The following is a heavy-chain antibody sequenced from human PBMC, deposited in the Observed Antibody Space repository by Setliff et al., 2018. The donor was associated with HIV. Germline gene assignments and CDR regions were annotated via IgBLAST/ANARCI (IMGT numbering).Heavy chain of an antibody. J-gene: IGHJ5*02. Sequence: PSETLSLTCAVSGGSISSTNWWSWVRQPPGKGLEWIGYIYYNGNAYYYNPSLKSRTTISLDTSMNQFSLKLTSVTAADTAVYYCASRIYYYDSNNFLREEGFDPWGQGTLVTVSS. V-gene: IGHV4-4*02. D-gene: IGHD3-22*01. CDR1: GGSISSTNW. CDR2: IYYNGNAY. CDR3: ASRIYYYDSNNFLREEGFDP.